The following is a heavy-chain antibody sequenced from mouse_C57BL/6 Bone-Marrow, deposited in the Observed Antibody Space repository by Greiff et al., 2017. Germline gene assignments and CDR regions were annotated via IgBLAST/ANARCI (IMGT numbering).Heavy chain of an antibody. V-gene: IGHV1-82*01. CDR3: AIPHYYGSSYFDY. Sequence: QVQLQQSGPELVKPGASVKISCKASGYAFSSSWMNWVKQRPGKGLEWIGRIYPGDGDTNYNGKFKGKATLTADKSSSTAYMQLSSLTSEDSAVYFCAIPHYYGSSYFDYWGQGTTLTVSS. CDR2: IYPGDGDT. D-gene: IGHD1-1*01. CDR1: GYAFSSSW. J-gene: IGHJ2*01.